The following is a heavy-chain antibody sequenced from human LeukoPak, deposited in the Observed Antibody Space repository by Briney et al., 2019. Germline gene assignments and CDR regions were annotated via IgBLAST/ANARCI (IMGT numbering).Heavy chain of an antibody. Sequence: GGSLRLSCAASGFTLSTYGMYWIRQAPGRALEWVAFMWHDGGYEYVADSVKGRFAISRDNSKNTLYLQMNSLRSEDAALYYCARAIANWDNMDVWGKGTAVTIS. CDR2: MWHDGGYE. CDR1: GFTLSTYG. CDR3: ARAIANWDNMDV. J-gene: IGHJ6*03. V-gene: IGHV3-30*02. D-gene: IGHD1/OR15-1a*01.